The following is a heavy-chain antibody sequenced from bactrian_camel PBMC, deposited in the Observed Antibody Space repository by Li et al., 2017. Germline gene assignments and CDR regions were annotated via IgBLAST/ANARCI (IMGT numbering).Heavy chain of an antibody. CDR1: GYSDSGRDSRYC. Sequence: HVQLVESGGGSVQAGGSLRLSCEASGYSDSGRDSRYCMGWFRQAPGQEREGVAAMHSDGDTNYAYAESVKGRFTIGLDSAKNILHLQMTSLKPETLPCTTVRQIRGTMGLSCAAPTLITTLTRPSSP. V-gene: IGHV3S1*01. CDR2: MHSDGDTN. J-gene: IGHJ4*01. D-gene: IGHD3*01.